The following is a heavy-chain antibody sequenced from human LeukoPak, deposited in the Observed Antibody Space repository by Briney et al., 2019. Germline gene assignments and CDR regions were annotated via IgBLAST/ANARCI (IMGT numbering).Heavy chain of an antibody. V-gene: IGHV4-34*01. CDR2: INHSGST. D-gene: IGHD2-21*02. CDR3: VSVGDSTGGYFDY. Sequence: SETLSLTCAVYGGSFSGYYWSWIRQPPGKGLEWIGEINHSGSTNYNPSLKSRVTISVDTSKNQFSLKLSSVTAADTAVYYCVSVGDSTGGYFDYWGQGTLVTVSS. J-gene: IGHJ4*02. CDR1: GGSFSGYY.